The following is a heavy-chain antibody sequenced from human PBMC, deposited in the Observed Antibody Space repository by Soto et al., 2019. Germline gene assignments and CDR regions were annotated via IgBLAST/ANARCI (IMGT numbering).Heavy chain of an antibody. V-gene: IGHV1-18*01. J-gene: IGHJ5*02. CDR2: ISAYNGNT. Sequence: VKVSCKASGYTFTSYGISWVRQAPGQGLEWMGWISAYNGNTNYAQKLQGRVTMTTDTSTSTAYMELRSLRSDDTAVYYCARDKPPDIVATPGVNWFDPWGQGTLVTVSS. D-gene: IGHD5-12*01. CDR3: ARDKPPDIVATPGVNWFDP. CDR1: GYTFTSYG.